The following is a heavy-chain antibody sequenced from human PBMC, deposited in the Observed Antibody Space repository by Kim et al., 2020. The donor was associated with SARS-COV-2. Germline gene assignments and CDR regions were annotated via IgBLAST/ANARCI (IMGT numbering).Heavy chain of an antibody. CDR3: ARRPEDSSGYPPAAFDI. CDR1: GGSISSSSYY. Sequence: SETLSLTCTVSGGSISSSSYYWGWIRQPPGKGLEWIGSIYYSGSTYYNPSLKSRVTISVDTSKNQFSLKLSSVTAADTAVYYCARRPEDSSGYPPAAFDIWGQGTMVTVSS. D-gene: IGHD3-22*01. J-gene: IGHJ3*02. V-gene: IGHV4-39*01. CDR2: IYYSGST.